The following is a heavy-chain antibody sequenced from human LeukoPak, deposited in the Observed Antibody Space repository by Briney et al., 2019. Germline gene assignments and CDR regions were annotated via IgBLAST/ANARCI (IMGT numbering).Heavy chain of an antibody. CDR1: GYTFTEYH. Sequence: ASVKVSCKASGYTFTEYHMHWVRQAPGQGREWMGWINPNSGGTNYAQKFQGRVTMTRDTSISTAYMELSRLRSDDAAVYYCARGRELWFGEFYFDYWGQGTLVTVSS. CDR2: INPNSGGT. J-gene: IGHJ4*02. CDR3: ARGRELWFGEFYFDY. V-gene: IGHV1-2*02. D-gene: IGHD3-10*01.